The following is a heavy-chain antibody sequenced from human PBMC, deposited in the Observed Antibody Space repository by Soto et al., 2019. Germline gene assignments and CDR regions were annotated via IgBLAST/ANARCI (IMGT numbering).Heavy chain of an antibody. J-gene: IGHJ4*02. Sequence: PSETLSLTCTVSGGSISSSSYYWGWIRQPPGKGLEWIGSIYYSGSTYYNPSLKSRVTISVDTSKNQFSLKLSSVTAADTAVYYCAKRGYSYGEGVSDYWGQGTLVT. CDR3: AKRGYSYGEGVSDY. CDR1: GGSISSSSYY. D-gene: IGHD5-18*01. V-gene: IGHV4-39*01. CDR2: IYYSGST.